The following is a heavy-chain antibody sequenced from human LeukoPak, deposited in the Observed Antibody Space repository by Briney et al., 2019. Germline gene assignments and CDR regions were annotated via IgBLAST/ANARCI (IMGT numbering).Heavy chain of an antibody. D-gene: IGHD5-12*01. Sequence: KPSETLSLNCTVSGGTISSYYWSWLRQPQGQELEWIGYIYYSRSTNYNPSLKSRVTISVDTSKNQFSLKLSSVTAADTAVYYCARETVVYGGYVYWGQGTLVTVSS. CDR3: ARETVVYGGYVY. CDR2: IYYSRST. CDR1: GGTISSYY. J-gene: IGHJ4*02. V-gene: IGHV4-59*01.